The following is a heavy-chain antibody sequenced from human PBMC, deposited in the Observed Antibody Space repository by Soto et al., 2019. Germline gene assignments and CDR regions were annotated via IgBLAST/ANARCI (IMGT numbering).Heavy chain of an antibody. CDR1: GGAMYAYY. Sequence: PSETLSLTCTVSGGAMYAYYWSWIRQPPGKGLEWIGDIYYSGRTNYNPSLKSRVTISVDTSKSQFSLNLRSVTAADTAVYYCARGGHDFAFDYWGQGGLVTVSS. CDR3: ARGGHDFAFDY. CDR2: IYYSGRT. V-gene: IGHV4-59*01. D-gene: IGHD5-12*01. J-gene: IGHJ4*01.